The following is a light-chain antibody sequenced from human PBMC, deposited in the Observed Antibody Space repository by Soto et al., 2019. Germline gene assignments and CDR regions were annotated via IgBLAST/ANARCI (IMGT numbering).Light chain of an antibody. CDR1: QSVSTY. V-gene: IGKV1-39*01. Sequence: DIQMTQSPSSLSASVGDRVTITCRASQSVSTYLNWYQQKPGKAPKLLIYGASSLQSGVPARFSGSGFGTTFNFTIDSLQPEDFATYYCQQRYSAQWTFGQGTKVDI. J-gene: IGKJ1*01. CDR2: GAS. CDR3: QQRYSAQWT.